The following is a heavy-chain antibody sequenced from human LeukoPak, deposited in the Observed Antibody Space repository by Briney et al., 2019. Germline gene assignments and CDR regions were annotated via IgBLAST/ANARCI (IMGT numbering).Heavy chain of an antibody. CDR2: ISTTGTTI. CDR1: GFTFSAYH. J-gene: IGHJ4*02. V-gene: IGHV3-48*01. D-gene: IGHD2-21*02. Sequence: GGSLRLSCAASGFTFSAYHINWVRQAPGKGLEWISYISTTGTTIHYADSVKGRFAISRDNAKSSLYLQMNSLRAEDTAVYYCANGMTATPLSNYWGQGTLVTVSS. CDR3: ANGMTATPLSNY.